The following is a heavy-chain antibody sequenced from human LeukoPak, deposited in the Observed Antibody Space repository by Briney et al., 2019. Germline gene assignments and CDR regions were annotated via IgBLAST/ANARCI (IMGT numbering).Heavy chain of an antibody. Sequence: GGSLRLSCAASGFTFSSYAMSWVRQAPGKGLEWVSAISGSGGSAYYADSVKGRFTISRDNSKNTLYLQMNSLRAEDTAVYYCAKEGNYRRSWYSDYWGQGTLVTVSS. CDR1: GFTFSSYA. CDR2: ISGSGGSA. D-gene: IGHD6-13*01. CDR3: AKEGNYRRSWYSDY. V-gene: IGHV3-23*01. J-gene: IGHJ4*02.